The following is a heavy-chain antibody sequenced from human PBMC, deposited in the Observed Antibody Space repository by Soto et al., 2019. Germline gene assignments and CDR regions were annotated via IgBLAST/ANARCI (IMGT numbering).Heavy chain of an antibody. CDR2: IVVGSGNT. CDR3: ARARWKGTRLSNDFDY. J-gene: IGHJ4*02. D-gene: IGHD1-1*01. CDR1: GFIFTSSA. V-gene: IGHV1-58*01. Sequence: ASVKVSCKTSGFIFTSSAVQWVRQARGQRLEWMGRIVVGSGNTDYAQKFQDRLTLTRDMAISTAYMELSRLRSDDTAVYYCARARWKGTRLSNDFDYWGQGTLVTVSS.